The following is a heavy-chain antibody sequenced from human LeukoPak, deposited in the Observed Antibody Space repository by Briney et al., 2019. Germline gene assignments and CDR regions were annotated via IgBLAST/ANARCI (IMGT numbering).Heavy chain of an antibody. V-gene: IGHV3-30*19. Sequence: PGGSLRLSCAASGFTFSSYGMHWVRQAPGKGLEWVAVISYDGSNKYYADSVKGRFTISRDNSKNTLYLQMNSLRAEDTAVYYCARGDYYDSSGYSHWGQGTLVTVSS. D-gene: IGHD3-22*01. J-gene: IGHJ4*02. CDR2: ISYDGSNK. CDR3: ARGDYYDSSGYSH. CDR1: GFTFSSYG.